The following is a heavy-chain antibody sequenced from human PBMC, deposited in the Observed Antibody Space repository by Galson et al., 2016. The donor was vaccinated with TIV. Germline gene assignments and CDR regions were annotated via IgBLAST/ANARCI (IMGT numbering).Heavy chain of an antibody. CDR1: GFDVSTFA. V-gene: IGHV3-23*01. CDR3: AKFSGAYSRNYFFDY. J-gene: IGHJ4*02. CDR2: FSSSGRST. Sequence: LRLSCAASGFDVSTFAMAWVRQAPGKGLEWASTFSSSGRSTYYADSVMGRFTISRDNSKNTLYLEMNGLRAEGTAVYYCAKFSGAYSRNYFFDYWGPGTLVTVSS. D-gene: IGHD1-26*01.